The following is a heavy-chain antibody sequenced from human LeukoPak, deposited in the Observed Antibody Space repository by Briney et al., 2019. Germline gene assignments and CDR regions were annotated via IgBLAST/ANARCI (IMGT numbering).Heavy chain of an antibody. D-gene: IGHD4-17*01. Sequence: ASVKVSCKASGYTFTGYYMHWVRQAPGQGLEWMGWIDPNSGGTNYAQKFQGRVTMTRATSISTAYMELSRLRSDATAVYYCAGAVYGDSLYYFDYWGQGTLVTVSS. V-gene: IGHV1-2*02. J-gene: IGHJ4*02. CDR2: IDPNSGGT. CDR1: GYTFTGYY. CDR3: AGAVYGDSLYYFDY.